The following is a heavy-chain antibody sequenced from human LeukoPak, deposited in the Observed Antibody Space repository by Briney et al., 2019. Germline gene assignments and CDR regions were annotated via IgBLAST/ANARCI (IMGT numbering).Heavy chain of an antibody. V-gene: IGHV3-48*01. CDR2: ISSSSSTI. J-gene: IGHJ5*02. CDR1: GFTFSSCS. CDR3: AGHSSTLTLDWFDP. Sequence: GGSLRLSCAASGFTFSSCSMNWVRQAPGKGLEWVSYISSSSSTIYYADSVEGRFTISRDNAKNSLYLQMNSLRAEDTAVYYCAGHSSTLTLDWFDPWGQGTLVTVSS. D-gene: IGHD2/OR15-2a*01.